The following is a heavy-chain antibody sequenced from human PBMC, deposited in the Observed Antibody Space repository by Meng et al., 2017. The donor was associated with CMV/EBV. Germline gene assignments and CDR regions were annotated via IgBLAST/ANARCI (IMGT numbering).Heavy chain of an antibody. CDR3: ARVLDTAMVVDY. J-gene: IGHJ4*02. CDR1: GFTFSSYA. Sequence: GESLKISCAASGFTFSSYAMHWVRQAPGKGLGWVAVISYDGSNKYYADSVKGRFTISRDNSKNTLYLQMNSLRAEDTAVYYCARVLDTAMVVDYWGQGTLVTVSS. D-gene: IGHD5-18*01. V-gene: IGHV3-30-3*01. CDR2: ISYDGSNK.